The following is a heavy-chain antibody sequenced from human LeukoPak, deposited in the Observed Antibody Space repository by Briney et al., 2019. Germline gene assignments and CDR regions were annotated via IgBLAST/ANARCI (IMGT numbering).Heavy chain of an antibody. CDR1: RYTVTIYG. D-gene: IGHD6-13*01. J-gene: IGHJ4*02. CDR2: ISAYNGNT. V-gene: IGHV1-18*01. Sequence: GASVTVSCKASRYTVTIYGISWVRQAPGQGLEWMGWISAYNGNTNYAQKLQGRVTMTTDTSTSTAYMELRILRSDDKAVYYCARDNLQAAAGTSFDYWGQGTLVTVSS. CDR3: ARDNLQAAAGTSFDY.